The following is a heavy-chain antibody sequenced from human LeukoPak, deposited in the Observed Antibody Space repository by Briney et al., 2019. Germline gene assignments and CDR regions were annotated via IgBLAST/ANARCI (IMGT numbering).Heavy chain of an antibody. V-gene: IGHV3-30*18. CDR2: ISYDGSNK. D-gene: IGHD5-24*01. J-gene: IGHJ4*02. CDR3: AKDISRWLQSCFDY. Sequence: GGSLRLSCAASGFTFSSYGMHWVRQAPGKGLEWVAVISYDGSNKYYADSVKGRFTISRDNSKNTLYLQMNSLRAKDTAVYYCAKDISRWLQSCFDYWGQGTLVTVSS. CDR1: GFTFSSYG.